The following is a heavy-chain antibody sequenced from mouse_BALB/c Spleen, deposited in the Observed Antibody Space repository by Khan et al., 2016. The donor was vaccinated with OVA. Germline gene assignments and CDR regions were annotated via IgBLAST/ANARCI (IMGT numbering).Heavy chain of an antibody. Sequence: VQLKESGPGLVKPSQSLSLTCTVTGYSITSDYAWNWIRQFPGNKLEWMGYINYSGSTSYNPSLTSRISITRDTSKNQFFLQLNSVTTEDTATYYCARRGIYNGYSLYYAMDYWGQGTSVTVSS. D-gene: IGHD2-3*01. V-gene: IGHV3-2*02. J-gene: IGHJ4*01. CDR3: ARRGIYNGYSLYYAMDY. CDR2: INYSGST. CDR1: GYSITSDYA.